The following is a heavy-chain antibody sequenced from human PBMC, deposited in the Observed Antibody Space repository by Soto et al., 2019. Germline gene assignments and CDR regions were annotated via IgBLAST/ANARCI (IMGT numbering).Heavy chain of an antibody. Sequence: GGTLRLSCAASGFTFSSYGMHWVRQAPGKGLEWVAVIWYDGSNKYYADSVKGRFTISRDNSKNTLYLQMNSLRAEDTAVYYCAREGTAMTFDDWGQGTLVTVSS. V-gene: IGHV3-33*01. CDR3: AREGTAMTFDD. J-gene: IGHJ4*02. CDR2: IWYDGSNK. CDR1: GFTFSSYG. D-gene: IGHD5-18*01.